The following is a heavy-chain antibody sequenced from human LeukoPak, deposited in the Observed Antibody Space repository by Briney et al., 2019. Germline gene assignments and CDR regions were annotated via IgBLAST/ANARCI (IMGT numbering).Heavy chain of an antibody. V-gene: IGHV1-8*01. D-gene: IGHD2-2*01. CDR1: GYTFTSYD. J-gene: IGHJ4*02. CDR3: VRVKGTSPLY. CDR2: MNPNSGES. Sequence: ASVKVSCKASGYTFTSYDINWVRQATGQGLEWMAWMNPNSGESGCAQKFQGRVTVTRDTSISTAYMEMSSLRSEDTAVYYCVRVKGTSPLYWGQGTLVTVSS.